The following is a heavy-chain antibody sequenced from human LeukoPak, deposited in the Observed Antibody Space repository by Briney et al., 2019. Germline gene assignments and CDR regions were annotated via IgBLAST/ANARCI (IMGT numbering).Heavy chain of an antibody. J-gene: IGHJ4*02. CDR1: GGSISSGDYY. CDR2: IYYSGST. V-gene: IGHV4-30-4*01. CDR3: ARDGIPRSGYYLGYFDY. D-gene: IGHD3-22*01. Sequence: SETLSLTCTVSGGSISSGDYYWSWIRQPPGKGLEWIGYIYYSGSTYYNPSLKSRVTISVDTSKNQLSLKLSSVTAADTAVYYCARDGIPRSGYYLGYFDYWGQGTLVTVSS.